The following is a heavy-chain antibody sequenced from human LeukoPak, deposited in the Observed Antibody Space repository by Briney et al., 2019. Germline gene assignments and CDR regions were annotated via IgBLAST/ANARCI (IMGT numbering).Heavy chain of an antibody. CDR2: IIPIFGTA. CDR3: VTDLSDGGNPKFDY. CDR1: GGTFSSYA. Sequence: ASVTVSCTASGGTFSSYAISWVRQAPGQGLEWMGGIIPIFGTANYAQKFQGRVTMTEDTSTDTAYMELSSLRSEDTAVYYCVTDLSDGGNPKFDYWGQGTLVTVSS. D-gene: IGHD4-23*01. V-gene: IGHV1-69*06. J-gene: IGHJ4*02.